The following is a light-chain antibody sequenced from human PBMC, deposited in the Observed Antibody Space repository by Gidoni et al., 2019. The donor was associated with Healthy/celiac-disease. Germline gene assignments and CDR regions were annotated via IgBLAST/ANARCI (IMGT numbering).Light chain of an antibody. J-gene: IGKJ5*01. CDR2: DAA. CDR1: QSVSSY. V-gene: IGKV3-11*01. CDR3: QQRSNGIT. Sequence: DIVLTHPPATRTLSPGERATLTCRARQSVSSYCARYQQQPGQAPRLLIYDAANRATGIPARFSGSGSGTNFTLTISSLEPEDFAVYYCQQRSNGITFGQGTRLEIK.